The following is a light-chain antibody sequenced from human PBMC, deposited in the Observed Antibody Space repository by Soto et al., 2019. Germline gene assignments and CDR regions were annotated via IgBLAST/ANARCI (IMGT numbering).Light chain of an antibody. CDR3: QYLNGVPTIT. V-gene: IGKV1-5*01. J-gene: IGKJ5*01. CDR1: QSISSW. CDR2: DAS. Sequence: DIQMTQSPSTLSGSVGDRVTITCRASQSISSWLAWYQQKPGKAPKLLIYDASSLESGVPSRFSGSGSGTEFTLTISSLQPDDFATYYCQYLNGVPTITFGQGTRLEI.